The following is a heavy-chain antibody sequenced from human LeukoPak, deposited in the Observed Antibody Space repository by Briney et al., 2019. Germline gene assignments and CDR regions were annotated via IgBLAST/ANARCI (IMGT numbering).Heavy chain of an antibody. V-gene: IGHV3-23*01. D-gene: IGHD2-2*01. CDR2: ISGSGGST. CDR1: GFTFSSYA. CDR3: AKDYPRDIVVVPADYFDY. Sequence: GGSLRLSCAASGFTFSSYAMSWVRQAPGKGLEWVSAISGSGGSTYYADSVKGRFTISRDNSKNTLYLQMNSLRAEDTAVYYCAKDYPRDIVVVPADYFDYWGQGTLVTVSS. J-gene: IGHJ4*02.